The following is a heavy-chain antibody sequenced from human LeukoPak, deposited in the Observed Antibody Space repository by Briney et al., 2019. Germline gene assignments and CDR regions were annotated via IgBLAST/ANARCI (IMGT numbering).Heavy chain of an antibody. Sequence: PGGSLRLSCAASGFTVSTHYMAWVRQAPGKGLECVSVIYSGGSTYYADSVKGRFTVSRDNSKYTLYLQMNSLRAEDTAMYYCARGLGYCTSTTCLLPFDYWGQGTLVTVSS. CDR2: IYSGGST. V-gene: IGHV3-53*01. CDR1: GFTVSTHY. CDR3: ARGLGYCTSTTCLLPFDY. J-gene: IGHJ4*02. D-gene: IGHD2-2*01.